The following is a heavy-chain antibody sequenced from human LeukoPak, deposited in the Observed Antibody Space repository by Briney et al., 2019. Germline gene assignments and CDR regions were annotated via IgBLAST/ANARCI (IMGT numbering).Heavy chain of an antibody. V-gene: IGHV3-21*01. CDR2: ISSSSSYI. CDR3: AELGITMIGGV. J-gene: IGHJ6*04. Sequence: GGSLRLSCAASGFTFSSYSMNWVRQAPGKGLEWVSSISSSSSYIYYAESVKGRFTISRDNAKNSLYLQMNSLRAEDTAVYYCAELGITMIGGVWGKGTTVTISS. D-gene: IGHD3-10*02. CDR1: GFTFSSYS.